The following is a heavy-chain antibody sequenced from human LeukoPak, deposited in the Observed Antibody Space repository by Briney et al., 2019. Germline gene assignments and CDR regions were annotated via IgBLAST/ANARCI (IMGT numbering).Heavy chain of an antibody. CDR3: AREKYYDSDGYYYAFDT. Sequence: SETLSLTCTVSGGSISSYYWSWIRQPPGKRLEWIGYIYYSGSTNYNPSLKSRVTISVDTSKNHLSLTLSSVTAADTAVYYCAREKYYDSDGYYYAFDTWGQGTMVTVYS. V-gene: IGHV4-59*12. D-gene: IGHD3-22*01. CDR1: GGSISSYY. J-gene: IGHJ3*02. CDR2: IYYSGST.